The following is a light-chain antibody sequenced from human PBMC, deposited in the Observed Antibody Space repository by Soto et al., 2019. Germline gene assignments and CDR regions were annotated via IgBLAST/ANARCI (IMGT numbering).Light chain of an antibody. V-gene: IGLV2-14*01. CDR1: SDDVGGYNY. CDR2: EVS. CDR3: SSYSRRPSYV. Sequence: QSVLTQPASVSGSPGQAITMSCTGTSDDVGGYNYVSWYQQHPGEVPKLVIFEVSNRPSGVSNRFSGSKSGNTASLTISGLQAEDEDDYYCSSYSRRPSYVFGTGTKVTVL. J-gene: IGLJ1*01.